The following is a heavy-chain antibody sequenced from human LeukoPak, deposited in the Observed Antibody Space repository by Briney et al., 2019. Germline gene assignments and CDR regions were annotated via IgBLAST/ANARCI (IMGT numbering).Heavy chain of an antibody. CDR2: ISSSASSI. CDR1: GFTFSNYW. V-gene: IGHV3-11*01. J-gene: IGHJ4*02. Sequence: GGSLRLSCAAYGFTFSNYWMSWVRQAPGKGLEWVSYISSSASSIYYADSVKGRFTISRDNVKNSLYLQMNSLRAEDTAVYYCARDWGVGRRDYWGQGTLVTVSS. CDR3: ARDWGVGRRDY. D-gene: IGHD3-10*01.